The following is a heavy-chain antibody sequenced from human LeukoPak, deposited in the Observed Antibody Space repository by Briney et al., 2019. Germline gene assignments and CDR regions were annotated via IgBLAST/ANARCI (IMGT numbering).Heavy chain of an antibody. V-gene: IGHV4-59*01. CDR1: GASISSYY. CDR3: ARAPRFGELLPRRPNYFDY. D-gene: IGHD3-10*01. J-gene: IGHJ4*02. Sequence: PSETLSLTCTASGASISSYYWSWIRQPPGKGLEWIGYIYYSGSTNHNPSLKSRVTISVDTSTNQFSLKLSSVTAADTAVYYCARAPRFGELLPRRPNYFDYWGQGTLVTVSS. CDR2: IYYSGST.